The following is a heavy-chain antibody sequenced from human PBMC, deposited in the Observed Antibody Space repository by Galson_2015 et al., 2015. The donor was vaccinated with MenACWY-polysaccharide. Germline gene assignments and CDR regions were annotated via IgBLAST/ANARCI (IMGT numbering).Heavy chain of an antibody. J-gene: IGHJ4*02. CDR1: GFTFSTYR. CDR2: INGGSSTI. CDR3: ARDSVIAVADDY. Sequence: SLRLSCAASGFTFSTYRMTWVRQAPGKGLEWVSYINGGSSTIYYADSVKGRFSISRDNAKNSLYLQMNSLRGDDTAVYYCARDSVIAVADDYWGQGTLVTVAS. D-gene: IGHD6-13*01. V-gene: IGHV3-48*01.